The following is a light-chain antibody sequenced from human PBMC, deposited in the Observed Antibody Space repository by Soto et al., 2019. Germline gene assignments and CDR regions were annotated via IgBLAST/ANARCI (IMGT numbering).Light chain of an antibody. Sequence: DIRMTLSPATRSASVGDRVTITCRASQSISSWLAWYQQKPGKAPKLLIYDASSFESGVPSRFSGRGSGTRFTLTISSLQPDDFATYYCQQYSDSPWTFGDGTKVDNK. CDR3: QQYSDSPWT. J-gene: IGKJ1*01. V-gene: IGKV1-5*01. CDR1: QSISSW. CDR2: DAS.